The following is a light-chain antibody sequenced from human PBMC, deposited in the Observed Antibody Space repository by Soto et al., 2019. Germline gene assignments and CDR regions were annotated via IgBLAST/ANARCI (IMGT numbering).Light chain of an antibody. CDR2: GAS. Sequence: EIVLTQSPGTLSLSPGERATLSCRASQSVSSIYLAWYQQKPGQAPRLLIYGASSRATGIPDRFSGSGSGTVFTLTISRLEPEDFAVYYCQQYGSSPSTFGQGTELEIK. CDR3: QQYGSSPST. CDR1: QSVSSIY. V-gene: IGKV3-20*01. J-gene: IGKJ2*01.